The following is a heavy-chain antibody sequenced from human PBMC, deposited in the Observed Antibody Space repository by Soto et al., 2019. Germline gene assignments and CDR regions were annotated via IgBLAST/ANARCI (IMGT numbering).Heavy chain of an antibody. J-gene: IGHJ4*02. CDR1: GFTFSDYY. CDR3: ARGQTGDYFDY. Sequence: QVQLVESGGGLVKPGGSLRVSCAASGFTFSDYYMTWIRQAPGKGLEWVSYISSSGSTIYYADSVKGRFTISRDNTKNSLYLQINSLRAEAAALYYCARGQTGDYFDYWGQGTLVTVSS. V-gene: IGHV3-11*01. CDR2: ISSSGSTI. D-gene: IGHD7-27*01.